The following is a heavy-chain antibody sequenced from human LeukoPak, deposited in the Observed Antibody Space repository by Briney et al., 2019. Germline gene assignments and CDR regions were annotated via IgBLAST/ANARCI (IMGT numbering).Heavy chain of an antibody. V-gene: IGHV3-48*04. J-gene: IGHJ4*02. D-gene: IGHD6-6*01. CDR3: ARDISYSSSSGGDY. CDR1: GFTFSNYN. CDR2: ISSSGRTT. Sequence: PGGSLRLSCAASGFTFSNYNMNWVRQAPGKGLEWISYISSSGRTTNYADSVKGRFTISRDNAKNSLYLQMNSLRAEDTAVYYCARDISYSSSSGGDYWGQGTLVTVSS.